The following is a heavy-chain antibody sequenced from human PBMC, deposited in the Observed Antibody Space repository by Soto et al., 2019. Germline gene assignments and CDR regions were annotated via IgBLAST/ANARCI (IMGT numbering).Heavy chain of an antibody. D-gene: IGHD6-13*01. Sequence: PGGSLRLSCAASGFTFSDYYMSWIRQAPGKGLEWVSYISSSSSYTNYADSVKGRFTISRDNAKNSLHLQMNSLRAEDTAVYYCARHPERIAQIGWFDPWGQGTLVTVSS. CDR3: ARHPERIAQIGWFDP. J-gene: IGHJ5*02. CDR1: GFTFSDYY. V-gene: IGHV3-11*06. CDR2: ISSSSSYT.